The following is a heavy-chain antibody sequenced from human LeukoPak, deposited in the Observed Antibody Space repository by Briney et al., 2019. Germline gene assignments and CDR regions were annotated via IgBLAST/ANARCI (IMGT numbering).Heavy chain of an antibody. CDR2: VFFQNT. V-gene: IGHV4-39*01. D-gene: IGHD1-26*01. CDR3: ARHRGSTGFFDF. CDR1: AGSIASSTHL. J-gene: IGHJ4*02. Sequence: RPSDTLSLTCSVSAGSIASSTHLWAWIRRTPGGGLEWIGSVFFQNTHCNPSLQSGDSLSVDTSKSQFSLDLRSVTGADTALYYCARHRGSTGFFDFWGRGMVVTVSS.